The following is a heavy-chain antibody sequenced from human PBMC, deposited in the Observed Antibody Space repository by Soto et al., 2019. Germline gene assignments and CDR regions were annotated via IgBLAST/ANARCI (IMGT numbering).Heavy chain of an antibody. V-gene: IGHV4-4*07. J-gene: IGHJ5*02. CDR2: IYSSGNT. D-gene: IGHD5-18*01. Sequence: SETLSLTCSVSGGTISGYYWTWIRQPAGKGLEWIGRIYSSGNTKYNPSLQSRVTMPLATTNNQFSLRLTSVTAADTAAYYCARGQLFSDWFDRWGQRTLVTVSS. CDR1: GGTISGYY. CDR3: ARGQLFSDWFDR.